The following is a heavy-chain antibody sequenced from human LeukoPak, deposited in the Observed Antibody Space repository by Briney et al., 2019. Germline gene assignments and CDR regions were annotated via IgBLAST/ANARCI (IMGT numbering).Heavy chain of an antibody. D-gene: IGHD3-10*01. J-gene: IGHJ6*03. CDR3: AKGGVWFGEVAPYGYYMDV. Sequence: GGSLRLSCAASGFTFSSYAMSWVRQAPGKGLEWVSAISGSGGSTYYADSVKGRFTISRDNSKNTLYLQMNSLRAEDTAVYYCAKGGVWFGEVAPYGYYMDVWGKGTTVTVSS. V-gene: IGHV3-23*01. CDR2: ISGSGGST. CDR1: GFTFSSYA.